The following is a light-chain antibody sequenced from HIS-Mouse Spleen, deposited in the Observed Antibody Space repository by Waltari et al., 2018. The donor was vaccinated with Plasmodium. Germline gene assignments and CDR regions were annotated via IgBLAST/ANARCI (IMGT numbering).Light chain of an antibody. V-gene: IGKV1-39*01. CDR3: QQSYSRWT. CDR2: AAS. CDR1: QSISSY. Sequence: DIQMTQSPSSLSASVGDRVTIPCRASQSISSYLNWYQQKPGKAPKLLIYAASSLQSGVPSRFSGSGSGTDFTLTISSLQPEDFATYYCQQSYSRWTFGQGTKVEIK. J-gene: IGKJ1*01.